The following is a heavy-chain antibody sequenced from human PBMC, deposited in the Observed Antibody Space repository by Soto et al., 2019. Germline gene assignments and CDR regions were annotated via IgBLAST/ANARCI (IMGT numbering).Heavy chain of an antibody. D-gene: IGHD1-20*01. CDR3: ARDLGSTYTFDY. CDR2: ISSSSSYI. J-gene: IGHJ4*02. V-gene: IGHV3-21*01. CDR1: GFTFSSYS. Sequence: GGSLRLSCAASGFTFSSYSMNWVRQAPGKGLEWVSSISSSSSYIYYADSVKGRFTISRDNAKNSLYLQMNSLRAEDTAVYYCARDLGSTYTFDYWGQGTLVTVSS.